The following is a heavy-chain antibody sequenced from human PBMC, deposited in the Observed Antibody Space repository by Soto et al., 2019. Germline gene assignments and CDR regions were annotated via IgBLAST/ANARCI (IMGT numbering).Heavy chain of an antibody. J-gene: IGHJ6*02. CDR1: GYTFTSYG. D-gene: IGHD3-3*01. CDR3: ARDGVGYRGSYYGMDV. CDR2: ISAYNGNT. V-gene: IGHV1-18*01. Sequence: ASVKVSCKASGYTFTSYGISWVRQAPGQGLEWMGWISAYNGNTNYAQKLQGRVTMTTDTSTSTAYMELRSLRSDDTAVYYCARDGVGYRGSYYGMDVWGQGTTVTVSS.